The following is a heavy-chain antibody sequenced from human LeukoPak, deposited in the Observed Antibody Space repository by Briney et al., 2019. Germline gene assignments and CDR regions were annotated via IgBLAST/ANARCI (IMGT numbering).Heavy chain of an antibody. CDR1: GYSFTSYW. D-gene: IGHD3-22*01. Sequence: GESLKISCKGSGYSFTSYWISWVRQMPGKGLEWMGIIYPGDSDTRYSPSFQGQVTISADKSISTAYLQWSSLKASDTAMYYCARHEPYYYNSSGSWDYYGMDVWGQGTTVTVSS. CDR3: ARHEPYYYNSSGSWDYYGMDV. J-gene: IGHJ6*02. CDR2: IYPGDSDT. V-gene: IGHV5-51*01.